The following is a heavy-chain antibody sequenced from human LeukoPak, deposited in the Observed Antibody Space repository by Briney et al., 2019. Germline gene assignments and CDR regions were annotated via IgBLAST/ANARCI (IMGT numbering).Heavy chain of an antibody. CDR2: ISITVGGT. D-gene: IGHD1-26*01. Sequence: SCKASGGTFSSYAMSWVRQAPGKGLEWVSAISITVGGTYYADSVKGRFTISRDNSKNTLYLQMNSLSAEDTAVYYCAKRSHMLGATNPNYYFDHWGQGTLVTVSS. CDR1: GGTFSSYA. J-gene: IGHJ4*02. V-gene: IGHV3-23*01. CDR3: AKRSHMLGATNPNYYFDH.